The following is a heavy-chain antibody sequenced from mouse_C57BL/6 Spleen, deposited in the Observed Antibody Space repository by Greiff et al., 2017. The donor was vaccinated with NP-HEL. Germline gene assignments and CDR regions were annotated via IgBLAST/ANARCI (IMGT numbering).Heavy chain of an antibody. V-gene: IGHV1-55*01. CDR1: GYTFTSYW. Sequence: QVQLQQPGAELVKPGASVKMSCKASGYTFTSYWITWVKQRPGQGLEWIGDIYPGSGGTNYNEKFKSKATLTVDTSSSTAYMQLSSLTSEDSAVYYCARVDYYGSSSYAMDYWGQGTSVTVSS. CDR3: ARVDYYGSSSYAMDY. D-gene: IGHD1-1*01. CDR2: IYPGSGGT. J-gene: IGHJ4*01.